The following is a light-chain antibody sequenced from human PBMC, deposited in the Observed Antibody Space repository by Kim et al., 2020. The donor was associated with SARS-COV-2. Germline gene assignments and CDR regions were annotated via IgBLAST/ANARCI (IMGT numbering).Light chain of an antibody. CDR1: SLRDYY. V-gene: IGLV3-19*01. CDR3: NSRDSSGNHLV. J-gene: IGLJ2*01. CDR2: GKN. Sequence: ALGQTVRITGQGDSLRDYYASWYQQKPGQAPVLVIYGKNNRPAGIPDRFSGSSSGNTASLTSTGAQAEDEADYYCNSRDSSGNHLVFGGGTQLTVL.